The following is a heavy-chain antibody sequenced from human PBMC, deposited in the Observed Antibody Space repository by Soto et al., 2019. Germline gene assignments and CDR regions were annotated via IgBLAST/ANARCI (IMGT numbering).Heavy chain of an antibody. J-gene: IGHJ4*02. V-gene: IGHV4-4*07. CDR3: AGPLGVSGREY. CDR1: GGSMTGYF. Sequence: QVQLQESGPGLVKPSETLSLTCTVSGGSMTGYFWSWIRQPAGKALEWIGHVYNSGNTDYNPSLGSQLPMARDPGKRRFSQKEKSVTCADRAVYYWAGPLGVSGREYGGRGSRVT. D-gene: IGHD6-19*01. CDR2: VYNSGNT.